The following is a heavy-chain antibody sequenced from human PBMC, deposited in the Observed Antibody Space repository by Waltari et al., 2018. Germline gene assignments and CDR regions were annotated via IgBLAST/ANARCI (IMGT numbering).Heavy chain of an antibody. CDR1: GFSFSDYF. J-gene: IGHJ4*02. V-gene: IGHV3-11*01. D-gene: IGHD3-3*01. CDR2: ISSRDDII. CDR3: ARVREQNNDFWNGYSFYFDH. Sequence: QVQLVESGGGLVNPGGSLRLSCAASGFSFSDYFMTWIRPAPGKGLEGVAYISSRDDIIYHADSVRGRFTISRDNAKNSLFLQMKGLRAEDTAVYYCARVREQNNDFWNGYSFYFDHWGQGALVTVSS.